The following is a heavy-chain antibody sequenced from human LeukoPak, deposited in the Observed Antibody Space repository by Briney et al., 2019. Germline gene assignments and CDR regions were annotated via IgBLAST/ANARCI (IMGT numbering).Heavy chain of an antibody. V-gene: IGHV3-15*01. Sequence: GGSLRLSCAASGFTFSNAWMSWVRQAPGKGLEWVGRIKSKTDGGTTDYAAPVKGRFTISRDDSKNTLYLQMNSLKTEDTAVYYCTTDVPITIFGVVTLLSGQDDYWGQGTLVTVSS. J-gene: IGHJ4*02. CDR2: IKSKTDGGTT. D-gene: IGHD3-3*01. CDR1: GFTFSNAW. CDR3: TTDVPITIFGVVTLLSGQDDY.